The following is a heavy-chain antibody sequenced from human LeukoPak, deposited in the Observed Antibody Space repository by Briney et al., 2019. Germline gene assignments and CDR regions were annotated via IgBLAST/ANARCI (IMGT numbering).Heavy chain of an antibody. CDR2: IRYDGSNK. J-gene: IGHJ4*02. Sequence: PGGSLRLSCATSGFTFSTYGMHWVRQAPGKGLEWVAFIRYDGSNKYYADSLKGRFTISRDNSKNTLHLQMNSLRPEDTALYYCAKGMVVAATPRLGMDYWGQGTLVTVSS. V-gene: IGHV3-30*02. CDR1: GFTFSTYG. D-gene: IGHD2-15*01. CDR3: AKGMVVAATPRLGMDY.